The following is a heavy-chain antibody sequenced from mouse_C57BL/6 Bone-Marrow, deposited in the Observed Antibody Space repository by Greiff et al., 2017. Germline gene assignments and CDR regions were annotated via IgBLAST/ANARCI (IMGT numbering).Heavy chain of an antibody. J-gene: IGHJ1*03. CDR2: IYPGSGST. CDR3: SRAYYSNYCYFDV. CDR1: GYTFTSYW. V-gene: IGHV1-55*01. Sequence: QVQLQQPGAELVKPGASVKMSCKASGYTFTSYWITWVKQRPGQGLEWIGDIYPGSGSTNYNEKFKSKATMTVDTSSSTAYMQLSILTSEDSAVYYWSRAYYSNYCYFDVWGTGTTVTVSA. D-gene: IGHD2-12*01.